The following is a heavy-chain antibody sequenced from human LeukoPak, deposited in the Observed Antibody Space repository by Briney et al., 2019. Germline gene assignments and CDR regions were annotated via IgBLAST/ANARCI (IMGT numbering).Heavy chain of an antibody. J-gene: IGHJ4*02. Sequence: SETLSLTCTVSGGSISSYYWGWIRQPPGKGLEWIGSIYYSGSTYYNPSLKSRVTISVDTSKNQFSLKLSSVTAADTAVYYCARQGTAMVKGGAFDYWGQGTLVTVSS. V-gene: IGHV4-39*01. D-gene: IGHD5-18*01. CDR2: IYYSGST. CDR3: ARQGTAMVKGGAFDY. CDR1: GGSISSYY.